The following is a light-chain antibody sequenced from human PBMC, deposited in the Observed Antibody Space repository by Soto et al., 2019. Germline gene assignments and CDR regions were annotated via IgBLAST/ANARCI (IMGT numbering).Light chain of an antibody. Sequence: EIVMTQSPATLSVSPGERATLSCRASQSVGRNLAWYQQKPGQAPRLLIFGASTRATGIPARFSGGGSGTEFVLTISSLQSEDFAVYYCQHYNNWPPYTFGQGTKLEIK. CDR1: QSVGRN. V-gene: IGKV3-15*01. CDR2: GAS. CDR3: QHYNNWPPYT. J-gene: IGKJ2*01.